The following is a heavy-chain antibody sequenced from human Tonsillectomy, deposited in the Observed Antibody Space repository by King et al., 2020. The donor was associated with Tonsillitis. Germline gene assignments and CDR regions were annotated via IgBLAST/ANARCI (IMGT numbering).Heavy chain of an antibody. D-gene: IGHD6-6*01. J-gene: IGHJ4*02. Sequence: VQLQQWGAGLLKPSETLFLTCAVYGGSFSGYYWSWIRQPPGKGLEWIGEINHTGSTNYNTSLKSRVILSVDTSKNQFSLRLTSVTAADTAVYYCAGLGSRAARPRNYWAQGTLVTVSS. CDR3: AGLGSRAARPRNY. CDR2: INHTGST. CDR1: GGSFSGYY. V-gene: IGHV4-34*01.